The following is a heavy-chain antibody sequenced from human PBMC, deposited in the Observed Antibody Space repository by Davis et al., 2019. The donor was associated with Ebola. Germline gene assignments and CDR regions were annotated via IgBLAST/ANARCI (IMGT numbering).Heavy chain of an antibody. CDR2: IYTSGST. D-gene: IGHD6-13*01. CDR3: AREVAAAGEEHFDY. Sequence: PSETLSLTCTVSGGSISSYYWSWIRQPAGKGLEWIGRIYTSGSTNYNPSLKSRVTMSVDTSKNQFSLKLSSVTAADTAVYYCAREVAAAGEEHFDYWGQGTLVTVSS. J-gene: IGHJ4*02. CDR1: GGSISSYY. V-gene: IGHV4-4*07.